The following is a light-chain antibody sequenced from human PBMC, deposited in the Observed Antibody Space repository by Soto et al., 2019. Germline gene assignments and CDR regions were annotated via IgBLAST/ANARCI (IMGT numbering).Light chain of an antibody. Sequence: AIQVNQSPSSLSASVGDTVTITCRASQGISSAFAWYQQKPGKVPRLRIYDVFNLQSGVPSRFSGSGSGTDFTLTISRLQPEDFATYYCHHLYTYPPTFGHGTRLEV. V-gene: IGKV1-13*02. CDR2: DVF. J-gene: IGKJ5*01. CDR3: HHLYTYPPT. CDR1: QGISSA.